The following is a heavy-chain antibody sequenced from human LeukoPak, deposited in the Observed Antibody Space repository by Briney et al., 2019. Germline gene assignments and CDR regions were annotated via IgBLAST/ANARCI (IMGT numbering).Heavy chain of an antibody. Sequence: GAPVKVSCKTSGYPFSNYDINWVRQATGQGLEWMGWINPHSGKTGYAQKFQGRVTMTTDTSASTAYMELSSLRSEDTAVYYCARLSSHYGDYKVDPWGQGTLVTVSS. J-gene: IGHJ5*02. V-gene: IGHV1-8*01. CDR3: ARLSSHYGDYKVDP. D-gene: IGHD4-17*01. CDR2: INPHSGKT. CDR1: GYPFSNYD.